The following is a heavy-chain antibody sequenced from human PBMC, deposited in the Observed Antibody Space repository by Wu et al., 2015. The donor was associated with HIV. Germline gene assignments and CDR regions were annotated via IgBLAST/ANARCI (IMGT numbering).Heavy chain of an antibody. CDR3: ARVGVITRGFDY. CDR2: INPSGGST. D-gene: IGHD3-22*01. J-gene: IGHJ4*02. V-gene: IGHV1-46*01. CDR1: GHTFTSYY. Sequence: QVQLVQSGAEVKKPGASVKISCKASGHTFTSYYMHWVRQAPGQGLEWMGIINPSGGSTRYAQKFQGRVTMTRDTSTSTVYMELSSLRSEDTAVYYCARVGVITRGFDYWGQGTLVTVSS.